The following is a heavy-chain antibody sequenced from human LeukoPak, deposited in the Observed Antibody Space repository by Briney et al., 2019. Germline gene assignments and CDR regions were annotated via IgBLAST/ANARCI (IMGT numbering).Heavy chain of an antibody. D-gene: IGHD3-10*01. Sequence: ASVKVSCKASGYTFTSYYMHWVRQAPGQGLEWMGIINPSGGSTSYAQKFQGGVTMTRDTSTSTVYMELSSLRSEDPAVYYCARSEHLRIEEYGAFDIWGQGTMVTVSS. V-gene: IGHV1-46*01. CDR2: INPSGGST. CDR1: GYTFTSYY. CDR3: ARSEHLRIEEYGAFDI. J-gene: IGHJ3*02.